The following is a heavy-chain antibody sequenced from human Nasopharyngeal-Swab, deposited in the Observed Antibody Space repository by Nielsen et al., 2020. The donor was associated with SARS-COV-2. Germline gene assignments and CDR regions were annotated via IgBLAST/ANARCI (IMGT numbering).Heavy chain of an antibody. CDR2: INPSGGST. CDR3: ASGYGSGRGKYFQH. Sequence: WVGQAPGQRLEWMGIINPSGGSTSYAQKFQGRVTMTRDTSTSTVYMELSSLRSEDTAVYYCASGYGSGRGKYFQHWGQGTLVTVSS. V-gene: IGHV1-46*01. J-gene: IGHJ1*01. D-gene: IGHD3-10*01.